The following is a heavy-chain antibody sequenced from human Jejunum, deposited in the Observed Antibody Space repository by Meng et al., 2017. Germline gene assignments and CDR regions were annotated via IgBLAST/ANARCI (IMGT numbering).Heavy chain of an antibody. J-gene: IGHJ6*02. CDR3: ARRRYYGMDV. CDR2: IDSDGSST. V-gene: IGHV3-74*01. Sequence: GESLKISCAASGFTFSSYWMHWVRQAPGKGLVWVPAIDSDGSSTNYADSVKGRFTISRDNAKNTLYLQMNSLRAEDTAVYYCARRRYYGMDVWGQGTTVTVSS. CDR1: GFTFSSYW.